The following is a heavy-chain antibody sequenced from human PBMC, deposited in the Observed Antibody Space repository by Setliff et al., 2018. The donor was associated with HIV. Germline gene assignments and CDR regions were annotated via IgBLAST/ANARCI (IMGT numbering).Heavy chain of an antibody. CDR2: FDPDDGET. D-gene: IGHD6-25*01. CDR1: GYSLTELS. J-gene: IGHJ5*02. CDR3: APVSSGWFDP. Sequence: ASVKVSCKVSGYSLTELSMHWVRQAPGKGLEWMGGFDPDDGETVYAQQFQGRVTMTEDTSTDTAYMELTSLRSEDTAMYYCAPVSSGWFDPWGQGTLGTVPQ. V-gene: IGHV1-24*01.